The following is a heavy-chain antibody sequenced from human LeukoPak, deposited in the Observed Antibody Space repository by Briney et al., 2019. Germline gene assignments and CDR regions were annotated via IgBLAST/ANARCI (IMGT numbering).Heavy chain of an antibody. D-gene: IGHD2-15*01. V-gene: IGHV1-46*01. CDR1: GYTFTSYY. CDR2: INPSGGST. J-gene: IGHJ6*02. Sequence: GASVKVSCKASGYTFTSYYMHWVRQAPGQGLEWMGIINPSGGSTSYAQKFQGRVTMTRDTSTSTVYMELSSLRAEDTAVYYCARDLVGGPLGGYYYYGMDVWGQGTTVTVSS. CDR3: ARDLVGGPLGGYYYYGMDV.